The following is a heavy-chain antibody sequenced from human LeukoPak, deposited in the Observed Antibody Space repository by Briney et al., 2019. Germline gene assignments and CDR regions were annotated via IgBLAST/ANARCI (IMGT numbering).Heavy chain of an antibody. J-gene: IGHJ4*02. Sequence: SETLSLTCTVSGGSISSSSYYWGWIRQPPGKGLEWIGSIYYSGSTNYNPSLKSRVTISVDKSKNQFSLKLSSVTAADTAVYYCARDGGVGAYFDYWGQGTLVTVSS. CDR3: ARDGGVGAYFDY. D-gene: IGHD1-26*01. V-gene: IGHV4-39*07. CDR2: IYYSGST. CDR1: GGSISSSSYY.